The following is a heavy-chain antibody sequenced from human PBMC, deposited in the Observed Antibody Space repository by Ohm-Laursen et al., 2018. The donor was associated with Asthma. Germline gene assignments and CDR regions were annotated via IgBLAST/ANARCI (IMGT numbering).Heavy chain of an antibody. CDR1: GGTFSSYA. Sequence: SSVKVSCKVSGGTFSSYAISWVRQAPGQGLEWMGGIIPIFGIANYAQKFQGRVTITADKSTSTAYMELSSLRSEDTAVYYCARPADYGDYNAHFDYWGQGTLVTVSS. D-gene: IGHD4-17*01. J-gene: IGHJ4*02. CDR3: ARPADYGDYNAHFDY. CDR2: IIPIFGIA. V-gene: IGHV1-69*17.